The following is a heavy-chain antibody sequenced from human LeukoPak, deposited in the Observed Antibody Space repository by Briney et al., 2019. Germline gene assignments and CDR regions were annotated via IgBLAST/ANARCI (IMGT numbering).Heavy chain of an antibody. CDR2: IHPTSGGT. V-gene: IGHV1-2*02. D-gene: IGHD1-26*01. CDR3: ARMGELIWALDY. CDR1: GYTFTGYY. J-gene: IGHJ4*02. Sequence: ASVKVSCKASGYTFTGYYMHWVRQAPGQGLEWMGWIHPTSGGTKYGQNFQGRVTLTRDTSISTAYMELSRLRSDDTAVYYCARMGELIWALDYWGQGTLVTVSS.